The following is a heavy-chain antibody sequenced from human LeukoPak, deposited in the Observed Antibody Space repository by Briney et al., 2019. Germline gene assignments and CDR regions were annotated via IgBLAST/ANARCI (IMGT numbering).Heavy chain of an antibody. D-gene: IGHD2-2*02. CDR3: ARDDEGDCASTSCYKWFVP. CDR2: ISGSGDI. V-gene: IGHV3-23*01. CDR1: GFTFSNYA. Sequence: SGGSLRLSCAASGFTFSNYAMSWVRQAPGKGLEWVSSISGSGDIYYADSVKGRFTISRDNCRSTFYLRMNSLRVEDTAVYFCARDDEGDCASTSCYKWFVPWGQGTLVTVSS. J-gene: IGHJ5*02.